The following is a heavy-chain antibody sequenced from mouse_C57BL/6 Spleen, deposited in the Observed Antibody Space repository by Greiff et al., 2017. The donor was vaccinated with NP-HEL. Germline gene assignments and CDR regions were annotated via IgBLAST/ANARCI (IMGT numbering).Heavy chain of an antibody. CDR2: IRLKSDNYAT. J-gene: IGHJ3*01. CDR1: GFTFSNYW. D-gene: IGHD2-4*01. V-gene: IGHV6-3*01. CDR3: TEGVDYDGFAY. Sequence: EVMLVESGGGLVQPGGSMKLSCVASGFTFSNYWMNWVRQSPEKGLEWVAQIRLKSDNYATHYAESVKGRFTISRDDSKSSVYLQMNNLRAEDTGIYYCTEGVDYDGFAYWGQGTLVTVSA.